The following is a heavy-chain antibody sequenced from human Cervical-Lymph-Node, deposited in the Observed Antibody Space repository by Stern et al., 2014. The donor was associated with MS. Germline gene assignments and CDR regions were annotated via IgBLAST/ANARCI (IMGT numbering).Heavy chain of an antibody. V-gene: IGHV2-26*01. CDR1: GFSLSNARMG. CDR3: ARTYSGSHLDWFDP. Sequence: QVTLKESGPTLVKPTETLTLTCSVSGFSLSNARMGVSWIRQPPGKALEXLAHIFSTDEKSYSTSLESRLTITRGTSKGQVVLTMTNMDPVDTATYYCARTYSGSHLDWFDPWGQGTLVTASS. CDR2: IFSTDEK. J-gene: IGHJ5*02. D-gene: IGHD1-26*01.